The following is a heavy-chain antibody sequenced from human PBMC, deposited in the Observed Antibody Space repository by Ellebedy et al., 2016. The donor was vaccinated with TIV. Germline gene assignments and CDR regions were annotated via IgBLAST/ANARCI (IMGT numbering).Heavy chain of an antibody. CDR1: GDSISSGGYS. V-gene: IGHV4-30-2*01. Sequence: MPSETLSLTCAVSGDSISSGGYSWSWIRQPPGKGLEWIGYIYPNGGTYYNPSLNSRVTISVDRSKNQFSLKVNSVTAADTAVYYCARGGGIHCFDYWGQGALVTVSS. CDR2: IYPNGGT. D-gene: IGHD1-14*01. CDR3: ARGGGIHCFDY. J-gene: IGHJ4*02.